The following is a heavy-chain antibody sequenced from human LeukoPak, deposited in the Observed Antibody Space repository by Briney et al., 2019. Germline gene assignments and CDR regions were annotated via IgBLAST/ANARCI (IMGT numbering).Heavy chain of an antibody. CDR1: GGSISSSSYY. CDR2: IYYSGST. D-gene: IGHD6-6*01. CDR3: ARGFPNARIAARRGNWFDP. J-gene: IGHJ5*02. V-gene: IGHV4-39*07. Sequence: SETLSLTCTVSGGSISSSSYYWGWIRQPPGKGLEWIGSIYYSGSTYYNPSLKSRVTISVDTSKNQFSLKLSSVTAADTAVYYCARGFPNARIAARRGNWFDPWGQGTLVTVSS.